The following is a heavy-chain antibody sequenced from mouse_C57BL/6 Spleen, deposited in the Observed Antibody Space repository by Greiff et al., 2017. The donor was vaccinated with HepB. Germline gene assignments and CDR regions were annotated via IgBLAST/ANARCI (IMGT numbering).Heavy chain of an antibody. CDR2: ISYDGSN. D-gene: IGHD2-3*01. J-gene: IGHJ3*01. Sequence: EVQLQQSGPGLVKPSQSLSLTCSVTGYSITSGYYWNWIRQFPGNKLEWMGYISYDGSNNYNPSLKNRISITRDTSKNQFFLKLNSVTTEDTATYYCAGRDGYYSAWFAYWGQGTLVTVSA. V-gene: IGHV3-6*01. CDR3: AGRDGYYSAWFAY. CDR1: GYSITSGYY.